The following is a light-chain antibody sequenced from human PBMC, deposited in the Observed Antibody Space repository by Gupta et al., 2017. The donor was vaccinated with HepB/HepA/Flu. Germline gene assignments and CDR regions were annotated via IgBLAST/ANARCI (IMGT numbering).Light chain of an antibody. V-gene: IGKV1-12*01. CDR3: LWSSN. CDR2: AAA. Sequence: QLTHSPSPVSASLADRVTITCRASQGISSWLAWYQQESGIAPKRLIEAAASFQSAVPAKFNGRGSGRDWRLRMSSLKLEDLPTKFVLWSSNVGP. J-gene: IGKJ3*01. CDR1: QGISSW.